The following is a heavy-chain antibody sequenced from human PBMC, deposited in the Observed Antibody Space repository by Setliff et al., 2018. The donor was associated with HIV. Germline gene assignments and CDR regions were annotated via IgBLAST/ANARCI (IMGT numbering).Heavy chain of an antibody. J-gene: IGHJ4*02. CDR2: FDPEDGER. CDR3: ATDPGRRITFGGVIVNPDY. D-gene: IGHD3-16*02. CDR1: GYTLAALS. V-gene: IGHV1-24*01. Sequence: GASVKVSCKVFGYTLAALSIHWVRQAPGKGLEWMGGFDPEDGERINAEKFQGRVTMTADTSTDTAYMALSSLTSEDTAVYYCATDPGRRITFGGVIVNPDYGGQGTLVTVSS.